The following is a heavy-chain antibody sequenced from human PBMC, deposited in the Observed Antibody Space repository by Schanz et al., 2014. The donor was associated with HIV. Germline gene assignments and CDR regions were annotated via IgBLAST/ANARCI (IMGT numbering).Heavy chain of an antibody. CDR1: GFTFSSFG. Sequence: QLLESGGDLVRPGGSLRLSCAATGFTFSSFGMHWVRQAPGKGLEWLAFLSYDGNNNNYADSVKGRFTISRGNSKNTLYLQMNSLRAEDTAVYYCTKDPSDREKAFDYWGQGTLVTVSS. V-gene: IGHV3-30*02. CDR2: LSYDGNNN. D-gene: IGHD3-22*01. CDR3: TKDPSDREKAFDY. J-gene: IGHJ4*02.